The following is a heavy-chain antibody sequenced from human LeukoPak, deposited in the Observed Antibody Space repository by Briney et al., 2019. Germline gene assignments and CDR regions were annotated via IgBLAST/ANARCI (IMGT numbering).Heavy chain of an antibody. Sequence: PSETLSLTCTVSHDSISAYSWSWIRQPPGKGLEWLGYVSYSGTTNYNPSLKSRVTMSVDTSKSQFPLTLRSVTAADTAVYYCAGRYCTSTMCYVGAVAGYEFWGQGALVTVSS. CDR3: AGRYCTSTMCYVGAVAGYEF. CDR1: HDSISAYS. CDR2: VSYSGTT. V-gene: IGHV4-59*13. D-gene: IGHD2-2*01. J-gene: IGHJ4*02.